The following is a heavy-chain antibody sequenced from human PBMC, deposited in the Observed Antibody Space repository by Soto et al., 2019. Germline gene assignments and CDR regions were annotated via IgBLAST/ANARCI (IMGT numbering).Heavy chain of an antibody. V-gene: IGHV4-31*03. CDR2: IYYSGST. CDR1: GGSISSGGYY. J-gene: IGHJ5*02. D-gene: IGHD1-26*01. Sequence: LSLTCTVSGGSISSGGYYWSWIRQHPGKGLEWIGYIYYSGSTYYNPSLKSRVTISVDTSKNQFSLKLSSVTAADTAVYYCARGGAPVNWFDPWGQGTLVTVSS. CDR3: ARGGAPVNWFDP.